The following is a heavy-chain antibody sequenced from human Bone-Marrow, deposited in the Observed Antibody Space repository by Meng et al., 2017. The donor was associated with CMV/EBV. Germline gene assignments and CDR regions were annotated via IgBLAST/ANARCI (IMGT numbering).Heavy chain of an antibody. CDR2: VFHTGST. CDR1: GDSITIFY. CDR3: ARGRSCLNGVCYEDHNYFGP. D-gene: IGHD2-8*01. V-gene: IGHV4-59*01. Sequence: GSLRLSCTVPGDSITIFYWNWIRQPPGKGLEWIGNVFHTGSTNYNPSLKNRVTISMDTSKNQLSLKLNSLSAADTAVYFCARGRSCLNGVCYEDHNYFGPWGQGTLVTVSS. J-gene: IGHJ5*02.